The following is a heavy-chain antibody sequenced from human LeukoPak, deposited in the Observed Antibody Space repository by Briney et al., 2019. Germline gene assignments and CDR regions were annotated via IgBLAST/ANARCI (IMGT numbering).Heavy chain of an antibody. CDR1: GFTFSSYG. CDR2: ISYDGSNK. Sequence: GGSLRLSCAASGFTFSSYGMHWVRQAPGKGLEWVAVISYDGSNKYYADSVKGRFTISRDNSKNTLYLQMNSLRAEDTAVYYCAIIGATTIDYWGQGTLVTVSS. CDR3: AIIGATTIDY. V-gene: IGHV3-30*03. J-gene: IGHJ4*02. D-gene: IGHD1-26*01.